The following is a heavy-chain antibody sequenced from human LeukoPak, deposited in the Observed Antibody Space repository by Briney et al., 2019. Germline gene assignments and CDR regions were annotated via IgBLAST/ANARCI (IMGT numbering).Heavy chain of an antibody. V-gene: IGHV4-34*01. Sequence: SETLSLTCAVYGGSFSGYYWSWIRQPPGKGLEWIGEINHSGSTNYNPSLKSRVTISVDTSKNQFSLKLSSVTAADTAVYYCARKVDYWGQGTLVTVSS. CDR2: INHSGST. CDR1: GGSFSGYY. CDR3: ARKVDY. J-gene: IGHJ4*02.